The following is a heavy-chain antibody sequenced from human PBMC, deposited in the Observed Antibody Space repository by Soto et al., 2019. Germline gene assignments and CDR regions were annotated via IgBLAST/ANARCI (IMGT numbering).Heavy chain of an antibody. D-gene: IGHD4-17*01. CDR1: GGTFSSYT. J-gene: IGHJ4*02. V-gene: IGHV1-69*04. CDR3: AREVMTTVTSPYFAY. CDR2: IIPILGIA. Sequence: SVKVSCKASGGTFSSYTISWVRQAPGQGLEWMGRIIPILGIANYAQKFQGRVTITADKSTSTAYMELSSLRSEDTAVYYCAREVMTTVTSPYFAYWGQGTLVTVSS.